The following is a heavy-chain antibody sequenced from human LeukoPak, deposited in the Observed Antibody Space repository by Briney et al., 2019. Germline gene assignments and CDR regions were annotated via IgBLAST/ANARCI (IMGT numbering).Heavy chain of an antibody. CDR2: IKQDGSQK. J-gene: IGHJ4*02. CDR3: ARSLPYGTTWYGRSDF. CDR1: GFTFSSYA. D-gene: IGHD6-13*01. V-gene: IGHV3-7*01. Sequence: GGSLRLSCATSGFTFSSYAMHWVRQAPGKGLEWVANIKQDGSQKYYVDSVKGRFSISRDNAKNSLYLQMNSLRAEDTAVYYCARSLPYGTTWYGRSDFWGQGTLVTVSS.